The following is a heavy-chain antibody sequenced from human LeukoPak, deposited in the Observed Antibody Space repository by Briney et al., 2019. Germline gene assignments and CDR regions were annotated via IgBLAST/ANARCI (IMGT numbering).Heavy chain of an antibody. CDR1: GGSISSVSYY. Sequence: SETLSLTCTVSGGSISSVSYYWGWIRQPPGKGLECIGSIFYTGRSYYNPSLKRRVTISVDTSKNQFSLKLNSVIAADTAVYYCARDLGATTAYYWGQGILVTVSS. D-gene: IGHD1-1*01. CDR3: ARDLGATTAYY. CDR2: IFYTGRS. V-gene: IGHV4-39*07. J-gene: IGHJ4*02.